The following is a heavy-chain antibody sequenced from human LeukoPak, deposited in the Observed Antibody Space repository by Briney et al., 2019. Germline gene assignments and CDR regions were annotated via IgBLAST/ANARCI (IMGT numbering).Heavy chain of an antibody. D-gene: IGHD3-3*01. Sequence: SVKVSCKTSGYTFTGYYIHWVRQAPGQGLEWMGRINPNSGGTNYAQKFQGRVTVTRDTSISTAYMGLSRLRSDDTAIYYCARGLFGVAADAYYFDFWGQGTLVTVSS. J-gene: IGHJ4*02. CDR1: GYTFTGYY. CDR2: INPNSGGT. CDR3: ARGLFGVAADAYYFDF. V-gene: IGHV1-2*06.